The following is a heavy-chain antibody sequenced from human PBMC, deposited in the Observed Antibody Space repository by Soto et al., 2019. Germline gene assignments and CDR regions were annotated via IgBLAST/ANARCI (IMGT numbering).Heavy chain of an antibody. CDR3: ARAEFSYYDSSGYARFDP. CDR1: GYTFTGYY. J-gene: IGHJ5*02. CDR2: INPNSGGT. D-gene: IGHD3-22*01. V-gene: IGHV1-2*04. Sequence: ASVKVSCKASGYTFTGYYMHWVRQAPGQGLEWMGWINPNSGGTNYAQKFQGWVTMTRDTSISTAYMELRSLRSDDTAVYYCARAEFSYYDSSGYARFDPWGQGTLVTVPQ.